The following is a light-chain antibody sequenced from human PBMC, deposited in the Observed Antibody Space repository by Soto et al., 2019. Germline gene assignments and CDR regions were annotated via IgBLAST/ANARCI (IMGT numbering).Light chain of an antibody. V-gene: IGKV3-15*01. CDR3: QQYNNWPRT. CDR1: QSVSSN. J-gene: IGKJ1*01. CDR2: GAS. Sequence: VMTQAPATLSGSPGESGTRYCGASQSVSSNLAWYQQKPGQAPRLLIYGASTSAAGIPARFSGSGSGTEFTLAISSLQSEDFAVYYCQQYNNWPRTFCQGTKVHIK.